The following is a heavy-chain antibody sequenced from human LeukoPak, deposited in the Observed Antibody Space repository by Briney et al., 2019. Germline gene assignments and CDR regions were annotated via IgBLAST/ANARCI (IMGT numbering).Heavy chain of an antibody. CDR1: GFTFSSYA. CDR3: AKVHNTGLYYFDY. V-gene: IGHV3-23*01. CDR2: INSNGDST. D-gene: IGHD6-19*01. J-gene: IGHJ4*02. Sequence: GGSLRLSCAASGFTFSSYAMSWVRQAPGKGLEWVSVINSNGDSTNCADSVKGRLTISRDNSKNTLYLQMNSLRAEDTAVYFCAKVHNTGLYYFDYWGQGTLVTVSS.